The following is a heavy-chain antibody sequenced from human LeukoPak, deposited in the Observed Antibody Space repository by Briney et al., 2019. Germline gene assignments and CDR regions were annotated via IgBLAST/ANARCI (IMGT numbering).Heavy chain of an antibody. D-gene: IGHD1-7*01. Sequence: GESLRISCKGSGYSFTTYWIAWVRQMPGKGLEWMGIIYPGDSDTTYSPSFQGQVTISADRSITTAYLQWSSLKASDTAMYYCARRWGDIGNSLDYWGQGTLVTVSS. CDR1: GYSFTTYW. J-gene: IGHJ4*02. CDR2: IYPGDSDT. V-gene: IGHV5-51*01. CDR3: ARRWGDIGNSLDY.